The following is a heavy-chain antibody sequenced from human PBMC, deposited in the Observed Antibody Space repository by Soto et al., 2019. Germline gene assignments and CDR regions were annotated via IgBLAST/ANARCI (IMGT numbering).Heavy chain of an antibody. CDR1: GGTFSNFA. V-gene: IGHV1-69*01. Sequence: QVQLVQSGAEVKKPGSSVKVSCKASGGTFSNFAVSWVRQAPGQGLEWMGGIIPFFGPANYAQKFQGRVTITADESTNAAYMELSSLGSEDTALYYCASRYTGGYNYDNFYYDCGLDGWGQGTTVTVSS. CDR2: IIPFFGPA. J-gene: IGHJ6*02. CDR3: ASRYTGGYNYDNFYYDCGLDG. D-gene: IGHD5-18*01.